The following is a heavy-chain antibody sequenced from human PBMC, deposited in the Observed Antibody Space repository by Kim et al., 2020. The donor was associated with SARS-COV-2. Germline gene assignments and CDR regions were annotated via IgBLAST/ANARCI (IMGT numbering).Heavy chain of an antibody. CDR2: IYPGDSDT. V-gene: IGHV5-51*01. CDR1: GYSFTSYW. CDR3: ARRXYYYXSSGYSGIDY. Sequence: GESLKISCKGSGYSFTSYWIGWVRQMPGKGLEWMGIIYPGDSDTRYSPSFQGQSTXSAXKSISTAYXQWSSLKASDTAMYYFARRXYYYXSSGYSGIDYWGQGXLVTVSS. J-gene: IGHJ4*02. D-gene: IGHD3-22*01.